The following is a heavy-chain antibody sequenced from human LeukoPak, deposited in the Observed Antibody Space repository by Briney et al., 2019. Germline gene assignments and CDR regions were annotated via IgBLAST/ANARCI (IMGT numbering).Heavy chain of an antibody. D-gene: IGHD3-22*01. Sequence: GGSLRLSCAASGFTFRTFAMSWVRQAPGKGLEWVSGLSGNGASIYYADSVKGRFTISRDNSKNTLYLQMNSLRAEDTAVYYCAKGRGYYDSSGYDCWGQGTLVTVSS. CDR1: GFTFRTFA. V-gene: IGHV3-23*01. CDR3: AKGRGYYDSSGYDC. CDR2: LSGNGASI. J-gene: IGHJ4*02.